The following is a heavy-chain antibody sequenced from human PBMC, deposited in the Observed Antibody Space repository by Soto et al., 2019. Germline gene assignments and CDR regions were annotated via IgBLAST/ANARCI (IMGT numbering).Heavy chain of an antibody. CDR2: INHGGTT. CDR1: GASFSDYY. Sequence: SETLSLTCAAFGASFSDYYWGWIRQSPEKGLEWIGEINHGGTTNYNPSLKSRVTISVDTSKNQFSLNLSAVTAADTAVYYCAARRWHYIALAREYWGQGTLVTVSS. V-gene: IGHV4-34*01. CDR3: AARRWHYIALAREY. J-gene: IGHJ4*02. D-gene: IGHD6-19*01.